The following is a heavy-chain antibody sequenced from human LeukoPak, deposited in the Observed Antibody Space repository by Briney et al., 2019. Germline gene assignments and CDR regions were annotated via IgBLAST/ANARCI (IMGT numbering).Heavy chain of an antibody. J-gene: IGHJ4*02. Sequence: GRSLRLSCAASGFTFSSYAMHWVRQAPGKGLEWAAVISYDGSNKYYADSVKGRFTISRDNSKNTLYLQMNSLRAEDTAVYYCARAYCSSTSCWPFDYWGQGTLVTVSS. CDR3: ARAYCSSTSCWPFDY. CDR2: ISYDGSNK. D-gene: IGHD2-2*01. CDR1: GFTFSSYA. V-gene: IGHV3-30*04.